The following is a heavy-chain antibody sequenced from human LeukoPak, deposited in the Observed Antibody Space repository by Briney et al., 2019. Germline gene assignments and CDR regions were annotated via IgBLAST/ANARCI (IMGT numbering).Heavy chain of an antibody. J-gene: IGHJ4*02. CDR3: ARATAYYYDSSGYSFDY. CDR1: GYTFTSYA. CDR2: IIPIFGTA. D-gene: IGHD3-22*01. V-gene: IGHV1-69*13. Sequence: SVKVSCKASGYTFTSYAISWVRQAPGQGLEWMGGIIPIFGTANYAQKFQGRVTITADESTSTAYMELSSLGSEDTAVYYCARATAYYYDSSGYSFDYWGQGTLVTVSS.